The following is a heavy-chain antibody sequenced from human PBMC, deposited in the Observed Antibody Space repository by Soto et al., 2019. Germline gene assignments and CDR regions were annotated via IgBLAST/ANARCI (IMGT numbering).Heavy chain of an antibody. V-gene: IGHV5-51*01. J-gene: IGHJ6*01. CDR1: GCSLTSYW. CDR2: IYPGDSDT. CDR3: ARHAGSPHRHADYQYRHDV. Sequence: GESLKICCKGSGCSLTSYWIGWVRQMPGKGLEWMGIIYPGDSDTRYSPSFQGQVTISADKSISTAYLQWSSLTASDTAMYYCARHAGSPHRHADYQYRHDVRAQGTTDPGSS. D-gene: IGHD4-17*01.